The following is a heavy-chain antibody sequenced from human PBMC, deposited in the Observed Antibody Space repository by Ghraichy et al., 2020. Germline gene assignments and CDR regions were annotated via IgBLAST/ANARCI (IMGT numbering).Heavy chain of an antibody. CDR3: AKDIRAGYDILTGTNYYGMDV. J-gene: IGHJ6*02. CDR2: ISWNSGSI. D-gene: IGHD3-9*01. CDR1: GFTFDDCA. Sequence: GGSLRLSCAASGFTFDDCAMHWVRQAPGKGLEWVSGISWNSGSIGYADSVKGRFTISRDNAKNSLYLQMNSLRAEDTALYYCAKDIRAGYDILTGTNYYGMDVWGQGTTVTVSS. V-gene: IGHV3-9*01.